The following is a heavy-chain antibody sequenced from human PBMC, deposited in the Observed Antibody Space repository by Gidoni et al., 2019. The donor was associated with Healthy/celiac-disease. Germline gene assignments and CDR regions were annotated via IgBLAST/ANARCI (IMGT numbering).Heavy chain of an antibody. V-gene: IGHV3-49*05. Sequence: EVQLVESGGGLVKPGRSLRLSCTASGFTFGDYAMSWFRQAPGKGLEWVGFIRSKAYGGTTEYAASVKGRFTISRDDSKSIAYLQMNSLKTEDTAVYYCTRHIVVVVAAPSDYWGQGTLVTVSS. J-gene: IGHJ4*02. CDR3: TRHIVVVVAAPSDY. CDR1: GFTFGDYA. D-gene: IGHD2-15*01. CDR2: IRSKAYGGTT.